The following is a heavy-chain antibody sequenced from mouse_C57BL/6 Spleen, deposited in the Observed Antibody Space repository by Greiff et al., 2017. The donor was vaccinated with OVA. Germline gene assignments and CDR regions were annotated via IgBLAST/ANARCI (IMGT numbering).Heavy chain of an antibody. CDR2: IYPGDGGT. V-gene: IGHV1-80*01. CDR3: ARCDGSSPSKAMDY. CDR1: GYAFRSYW. Sequence: QVQLQQSGAELVKPGASVKLSCTASGYAFRSYWMHWVTQRPGKGLAWLGQIYPGDGGTTYNDKFKGKATLTADKSSITAYMQLSSLTSEDSAVYAFARCDGSSPSKAMDYWGQGTSVTVSS. D-gene: IGHD1-1*01. J-gene: IGHJ4*01.